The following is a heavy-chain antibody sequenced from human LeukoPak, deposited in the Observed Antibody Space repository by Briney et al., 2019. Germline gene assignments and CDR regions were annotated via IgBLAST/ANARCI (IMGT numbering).Heavy chain of an antibody. J-gene: IGHJ4*02. CDR3: AKGAQWLVHY. CDR2: ISGEGDRT. V-gene: IGHV3-43*02. Sequence: GGSLRLSCAASGFSFDDYAMHWVRQAPGKGLEWVSLISGEGDRTYYADSVKGRFTISRDNSKNSLYLQMNSLRTEDTALYYCAKGAQWLVHYWGQGTLVTVSS. CDR1: GFSFDDYA. D-gene: IGHD6-19*01.